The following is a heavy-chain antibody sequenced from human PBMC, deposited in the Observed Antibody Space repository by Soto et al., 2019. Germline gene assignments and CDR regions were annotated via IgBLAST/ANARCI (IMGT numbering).Heavy chain of an antibody. CDR3: ARLGGYYQSLDT. J-gene: IGHJ5*02. V-gene: IGHV4-31*03. CDR1: GGSISSGGYY. CDR2: IYYSGRT. Sequence: SETLSLTCTVSGGSISSGGYYWSWIRQHPGKGLEWIGYIYYSGRTNYNPSLKSRVTISVDTSKNQFSLKLNSVTAADTAVYYCARLGGYYQSLDTWGQGILVTVSS. D-gene: IGHD3-22*01.